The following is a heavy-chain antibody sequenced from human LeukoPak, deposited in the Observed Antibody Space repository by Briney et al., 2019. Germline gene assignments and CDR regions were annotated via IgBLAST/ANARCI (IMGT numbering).Heavy chain of an antibody. CDR3: ASHQYYDLPGGAFDI. CDR1: GGSFSGYY. J-gene: IGHJ3*02. Sequence: PSETLSLTCAVYGGSFSGYYWSWIRQPPGKGLEWIGEINHSGSTNYNPSLKSRVTISVDTSKNQFSLNLRSVTAADTAVYYCASHQYYDLPGGAFDIWGLGTMVTVSS. D-gene: IGHD3-3*01. CDR2: INHSGST. V-gene: IGHV4-34*01.